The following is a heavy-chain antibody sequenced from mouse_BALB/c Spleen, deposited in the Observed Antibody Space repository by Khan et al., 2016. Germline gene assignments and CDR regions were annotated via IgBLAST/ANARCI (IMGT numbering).Heavy chain of an antibody. CDR3: ARAGYYGYLAY. CDR1: GFDFSRYW. Sequence: EVQLVESGGGLVHPGGSPKLSCAASGFDFSRYWMSWVRQAPGKGLEWIGEINPDSYTINYTPSLKDKFIISRDNAKNTLYLQMSKVRSEDTALYYCARAGYYGYLAYWGQGTLVTVSA. CDR2: INPDSYTI. V-gene: IGHV4-1*02. D-gene: IGHD1-1*01. J-gene: IGHJ3*01.